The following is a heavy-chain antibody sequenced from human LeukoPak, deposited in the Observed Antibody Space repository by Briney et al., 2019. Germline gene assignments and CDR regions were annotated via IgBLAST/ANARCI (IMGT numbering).Heavy chain of an antibody. V-gene: IGHV4-4*07. CDR2: IYTSGST. Sequence: TLSLTCTVSGGSISSYYWSWIRQPAGKGLEWIGRIYTSGSTNYNPSLKSRVTMSVDTSKNQFSLKLSSVTAADTAVYYCARDRCSGGSCYLDYWGQGTLVTVSS. J-gene: IGHJ4*02. CDR1: GGSISSYY. CDR3: ARDRCSGGSCYLDY. D-gene: IGHD2-15*01.